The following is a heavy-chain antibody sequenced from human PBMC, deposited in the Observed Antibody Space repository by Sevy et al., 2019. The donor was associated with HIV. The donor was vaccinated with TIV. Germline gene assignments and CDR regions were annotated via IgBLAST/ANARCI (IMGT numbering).Heavy chain of an antibody. Sequence: GGSLRLSCAASGFSFSGYGMHWVRQVPGKGLEWVAIIWYDGGNKDYVDSVKGRFTISRDNSKNTLYLQMNSLRAEDTAVYYCAREGIAVAGIGYYFDYWGQGTLVTVSS. CDR3: AREGIAVAGIGYYFDY. V-gene: IGHV3-33*01. J-gene: IGHJ4*02. CDR1: GFSFSGYG. D-gene: IGHD6-19*01. CDR2: IWYDGGNK.